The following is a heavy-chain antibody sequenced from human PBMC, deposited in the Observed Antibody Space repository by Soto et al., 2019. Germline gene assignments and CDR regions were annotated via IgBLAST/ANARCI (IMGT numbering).Heavy chain of an antibody. Sequence: GESQKISCKASGYKFTAYWIAWVRQMPGKGLEWMGIIYPGDSDTRYSPSFQGQVFISADKSINTIYLQWSSLKASDNAMYYCARQRGMSVAGFYGMDVWGQGTTVTVSS. V-gene: IGHV5-51*01. CDR3: ARQRGMSVAGFYGMDV. CDR1: GYKFTAYW. J-gene: IGHJ6*02. D-gene: IGHD6-19*01. CDR2: IYPGDSDT.